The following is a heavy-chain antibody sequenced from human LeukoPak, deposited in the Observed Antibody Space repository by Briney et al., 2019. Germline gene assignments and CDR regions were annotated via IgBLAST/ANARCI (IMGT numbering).Heavy chain of an antibody. V-gene: IGHV3-30*02. J-gene: IGHJ4*02. D-gene: IGHD3-9*01. CDR1: GFTFSSYG. CDR3: AKEDYDILTGSAFDY. Sequence: GGSLRLSCAASGFTFSSYGMHWARQAPGKGLEWVAFIRYDGSNKYYADSVKGRFTISRDNSKNTLYLQMNSLRAEDTAVYYCAKEDYDILTGSAFDYGGQGTLVTVSS. CDR2: IRYDGSNK.